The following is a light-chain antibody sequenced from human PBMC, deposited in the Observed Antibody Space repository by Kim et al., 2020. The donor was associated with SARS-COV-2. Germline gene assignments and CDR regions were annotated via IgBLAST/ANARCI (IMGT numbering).Light chain of an antibody. CDR2: GAS. J-gene: IGKJ4*01. CDR3: QQYNNWPLT. Sequence: EAPGARATRARRASQSLSGNLAWEQQKPGQAPRLLIYGASTRATGIPARFSGSGSGTEFTLTISSLQSEDFAVYYWQQYNNWPLTFGGGTKVDIK. V-gene: IGKV3D-15*01. CDR1: QSLSGN.